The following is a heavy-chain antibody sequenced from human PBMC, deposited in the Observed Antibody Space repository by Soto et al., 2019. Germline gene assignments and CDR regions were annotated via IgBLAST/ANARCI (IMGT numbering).Heavy chain of an antibody. V-gene: IGHV5-51*01. J-gene: IGHJ4*02. CDR1: GYSFTNYW. Sequence: PRESLKISCKASGYSFTNYWIGWVRQMPGKGLEWMGIIYPGDSDTKYSPSFQGQVTISADKSTSTAYLQWSSLKASDTAIYYCARHGRGKGGVVTGGATFDDWGQGTLVTVSS. CDR3: ARHGRGKGGVVTGGATFDD. CDR2: IYPGDSDT. D-gene: IGHD2-8*02.